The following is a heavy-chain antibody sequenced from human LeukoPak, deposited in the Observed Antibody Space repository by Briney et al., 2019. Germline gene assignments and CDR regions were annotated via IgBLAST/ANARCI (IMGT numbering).Heavy chain of an antibody. J-gene: IGHJ4*02. CDR2: IYYSGSA. D-gene: IGHD4-23*01. V-gene: IGHV4-59*01. CDR1: GGSISSYY. Sequence: PSETLSLTCTVSGGSISSYYWSWIRQPPGKGLEWIGYIYYSGSANYNPSLKSRVTISVDTSKNQFPLKLSSVTAADTAVYYCARGIPDYGGNTGHYFDYWGQGTLVTVSS. CDR3: ARGIPDYGGNTGHYFDY.